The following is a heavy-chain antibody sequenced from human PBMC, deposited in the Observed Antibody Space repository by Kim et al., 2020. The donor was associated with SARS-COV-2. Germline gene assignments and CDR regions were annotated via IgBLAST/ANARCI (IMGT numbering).Heavy chain of an antibody. CDR2: IFHSGGR. V-gene: IGHV4-38-2*02. CDR1: GYSIISGSY. Sequence: SETLSLTCTVSGYSIISGSYWGWIRQPPGKGLEWIGTIFHSGGRFYNPSLKSRVTISVDTSKNRFSLKLSSVTAADTAVYYCARHPDYGVWGQGTLVTVSS. J-gene: IGHJ4*02. CDR3: ARHPDYGV. D-gene: IGHD4-17*01.